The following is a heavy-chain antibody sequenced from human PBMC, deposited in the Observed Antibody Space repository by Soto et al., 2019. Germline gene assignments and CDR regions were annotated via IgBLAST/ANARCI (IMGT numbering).Heavy chain of an antibody. CDR3: ARDLTTVTRREYYFDY. Sequence: QSGGSLRLSCAASGFTFSSYGMHWVRQAPGKGLEWVAVIWYDGSNKYYADSVKGRFTISRDNSKNTLYLQMNSLRAEDTAVYYCARDLTTVTRREYYFDYWGQGTLVTVSS. J-gene: IGHJ4*02. D-gene: IGHD4-17*01. CDR2: IWYDGSNK. V-gene: IGHV3-33*01. CDR1: GFTFSSYG.